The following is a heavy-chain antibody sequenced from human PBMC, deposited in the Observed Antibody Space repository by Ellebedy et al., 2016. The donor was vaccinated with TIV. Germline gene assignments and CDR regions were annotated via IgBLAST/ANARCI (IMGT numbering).Heavy chain of an antibody. CDR3: ARHPLEWLVGPMYFDY. V-gene: IGHV4-39*01. CDR1: GGSISSNNSS. Sequence: MPSETLSLTCTVSGGSISSNNSSWGWIRQPPGKGLEWIGSIYYGGSTYYNPSLKSRVTISVDTSKNQVSLKLSSVTAADTAVYYCARHPLEWLVGPMYFDYWGQGTLVTVSS. J-gene: IGHJ4*02. CDR2: IYYGGST. D-gene: IGHD6-19*01.